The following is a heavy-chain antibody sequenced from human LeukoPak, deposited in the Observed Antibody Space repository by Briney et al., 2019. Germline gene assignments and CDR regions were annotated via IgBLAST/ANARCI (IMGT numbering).Heavy chain of an antibody. CDR1: GFTFSSYA. V-gene: IGHV3-30*04. CDR2: ISYDGSNK. J-gene: IGHJ6*04. D-gene: IGHD3-3*01. Sequence: GRSLRLSCAASGFTFSSYAMHWVRQAPGKGLEWVAVISYDGSNKYYADSVKGRFTISRDNSKNTLYLQMNSLRAEDTAVYYCAKEARFLEWFFLMDVWGKGTTVTVSS. CDR3: AKEARFLEWFFLMDV.